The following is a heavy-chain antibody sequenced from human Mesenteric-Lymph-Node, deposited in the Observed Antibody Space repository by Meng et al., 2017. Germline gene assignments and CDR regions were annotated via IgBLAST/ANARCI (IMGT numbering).Heavy chain of an antibody. CDR2: INHSGST. CDR3: ARDHAGFDP. V-gene: IGHV4-34*01. Sequence: QWQLQQWGAGLLKPSETLSLTCAFYGGSFSGYYWSWIRQPPGKGLEWIGEINHSGSTNYNPSLKSRVTISVDTSKNQFSLKLSSVTAADTAVYYCARDHAGFDPWGQGTLVTVSS. J-gene: IGHJ5*02. CDR1: GGSFSGYY.